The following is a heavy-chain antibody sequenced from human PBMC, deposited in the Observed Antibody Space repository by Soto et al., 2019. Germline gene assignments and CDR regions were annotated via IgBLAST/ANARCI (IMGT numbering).Heavy chain of an antibody. CDR2: ISSSGAST. D-gene: IGHD2-2*01. CDR1: GFTFSSYA. V-gene: IGHV3-23*01. J-gene: IGHJ4*02. CDR3: ARGLGYCSSSSCPLDH. Sequence: PGGSLRLSCAASGFTFSSYAMSWVRQAPGKGLEWVSAISSSGASTCYADSVKGRFTISRDNSENTLYLQMNSLRVEDTAVYYCARGLGYCSSSSCPLDHWGQGTLVTVSS.